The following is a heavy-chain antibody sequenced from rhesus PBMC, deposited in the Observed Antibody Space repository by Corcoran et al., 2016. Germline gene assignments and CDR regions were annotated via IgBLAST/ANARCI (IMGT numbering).Heavy chain of an antibody. CDR2: ISSASSYI. Sequence: EVQLVESGGGLVQPGGSLRLSCAASGFPFSDYYMIWVRRAPGKGLEWCSSISSASSYIYYADSVKGRFTISRDNGKNSLGLQMNSLKTEDTAVYYCTRGGYSWYFDLWGPGTPITISS. CDR3: TRGGYSWYFDL. J-gene: IGHJ2*01. D-gene: IGHD5-42*01. CDR1: GFPFSDYY. V-gene: IGHV3S16*01.